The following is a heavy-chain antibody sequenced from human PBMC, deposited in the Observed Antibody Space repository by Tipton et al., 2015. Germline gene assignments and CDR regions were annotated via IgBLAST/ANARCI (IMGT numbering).Heavy chain of an antibody. CDR2: IDWNGGRT. CDR3: ARSGSYLKHYFDY. CDR1: GFTFDDYG. V-gene: IGHV3-20*04. J-gene: IGHJ4*02. D-gene: IGHD1-26*01. Sequence: SLRFSCAASGFTFDDYGMTWVRQVPGKGLEWVAGIDWNGGRTGYADSVKGRFIISRDNAQNSLFLQMNSLTAEDTAVYYCARSGSYLKHYFDYWGQGTLVTVSS.